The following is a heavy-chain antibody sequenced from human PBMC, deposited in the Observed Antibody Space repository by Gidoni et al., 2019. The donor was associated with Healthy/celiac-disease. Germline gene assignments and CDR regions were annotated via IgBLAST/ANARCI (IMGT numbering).Heavy chain of an antibody. CDR2: IYHTGST. V-gene: IGHV4-38-2*02. CDR3: AGGAGIIDY. Sequence: QVQLQESGPGLVKPSETLSLTCTVPGYSISSGYYWGWIRQSPVKGLGWIGNIYHTGSTYYNPSLKSRVTISVDTSKNQFSLKLSSVTAADTAVFYCAGGAGIIDYWGQGTLVTVSS. J-gene: IGHJ4*02. D-gene: IGHD6-19*01. CDR1: GYSISSGYY.